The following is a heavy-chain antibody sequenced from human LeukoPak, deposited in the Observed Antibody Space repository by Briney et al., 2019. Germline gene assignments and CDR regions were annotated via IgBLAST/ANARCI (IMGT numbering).Heavy chain of an antibody. CDR1: GFSLSTSGRC. Sequence: SGPALVNPTPALTLTYTFSGFSLSTSGRCVRWIRQPPVKALEWLARIDWDDDKYYITSLKTTLTISKDTSKNQVVLTMTNMDTVDTATYFCARMRIPEGYYWGQGTLVTVSS. V-gene: IGHV2-70*11. D-gene: IGHD1-14*01. CDR3: ARMRIPEGYY. J-gene: IGHJ4*02. CDR2: IDWDDDK.